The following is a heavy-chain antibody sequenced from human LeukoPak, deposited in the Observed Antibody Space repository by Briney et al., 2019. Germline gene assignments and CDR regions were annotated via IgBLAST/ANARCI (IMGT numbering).Heavy chain of an antibody. Sequence: GRSLRLSCAASGFTFSSYAMHWVRQAPGKGLEWVAVISYDGSNKYYADSVKGRFTISRDNSKNTLYLQMNSLRAEDTAVYYCASTLNSGYYYAPSFVYWGQGTLVTVSS. CDR1: GFTFSSYA. V-gene: IGHV3-30*04. CDR3: ASTLNSGYYYAPSFVY. CDR2: ISYDGSNK. D-gene: IGHD3-22*01. J-gene: IGHJ4*02.